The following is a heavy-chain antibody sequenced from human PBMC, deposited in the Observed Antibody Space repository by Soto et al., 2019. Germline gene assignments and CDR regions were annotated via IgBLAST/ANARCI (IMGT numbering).Heavy chain of an antibody. Sequence: ASVKVSCKASGYTFTSYAMHCVRQAPGQRLEWMGWINAGNGNTKYSQKFQGRVTITRDTSASTAYMELSSLRSEDTAVYYCARDDYVWGSYRANAFDIWGQGTMVTVSS. CDR1: GYTFTSYA. J-gene: IGHJ3*02. D-gene: IGHD3-16*02. CDR3: ARDDYVWGSYRANAFDI. V-gene: IGHV1-3*01. CDR2: INAGNGNT.